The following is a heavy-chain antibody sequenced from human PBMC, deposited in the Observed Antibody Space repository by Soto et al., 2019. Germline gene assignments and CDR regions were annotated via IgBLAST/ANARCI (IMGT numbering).Heavy chain of an antibody. D-gene: IGHD3-22*01. CDR2: IIPIFGTA. CDR3: ARMIDYYDSGGKGYYYGMDV. J-gene: IGHJ6*02. V-gene: IGHV1-69*13. CDR1: GGTFSSYA. Sequence: SVKVYCKASGGTFSSYAISWVRQAPGQGLEWMGGIIPIFGTANYAQKFQGRVTITADESTSTAYMELSSLRSEDTAVYYCARMIDYYDSGGKGYYYGMDVWGQGTTVTVSS.